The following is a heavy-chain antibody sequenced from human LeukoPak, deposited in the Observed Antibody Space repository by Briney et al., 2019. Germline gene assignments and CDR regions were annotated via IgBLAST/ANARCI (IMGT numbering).Heavy chain of an antibody. CDR1: RFTFGNYW. Sequence: GGSLRLSCAASRFTFGNYWMSWVRQAPGKGLEWVANIKQDGSEKYYVDSVKGRFTISRDNAKNSLSLQMNSLRAEDTAVYYRAADSGIPAVTTLGVWGQGTMVSVSS. J-gene: IGHJ3*01. CDR2: IKQDGSEK. V-gene: IGHV3-7*01. CDR3: AADSGIPAVTTLGV. D-gene: IGHD4-17*01.